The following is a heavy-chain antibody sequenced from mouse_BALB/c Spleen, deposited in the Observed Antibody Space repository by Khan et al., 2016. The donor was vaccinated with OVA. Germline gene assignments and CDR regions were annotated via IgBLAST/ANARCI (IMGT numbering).Heavy chain of an antibody. CDR1: GYIFTSYW. V-gene: IGHV1S132*01. CDR3: AREEALYYFDY. Sequence: QVQLKQSGAELVRPGASVTLSCKTSGYIFTSYWIHWVKQRSGQGLEWIARIYPGTDNTYYSEKLKDKATLSTDRCTNTTYMLLSSLKSEGSAVYFCAREEALYYFDYWGQGTTLTVSS. J-gene: IGHJ2*01. CDR2: IYPGTDNT. D-gene: IGHD3-2*02.